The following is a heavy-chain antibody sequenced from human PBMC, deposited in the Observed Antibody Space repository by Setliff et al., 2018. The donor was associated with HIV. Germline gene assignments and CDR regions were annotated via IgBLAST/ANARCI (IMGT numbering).Heavy chain of an antibody. CDR1: GGTFSSYG. Sequence: SCKASGGTFSSYGMHWVRQAPGKGLEWVAFIRYDGSNKYYADSVKGRFTISRDNSKNTLYLQMNSLRAEDTAVYYCARGVGGYSGWYFDLWGRGTLVTAPQ. D-gene: IGHD3-22*01. CDR2: IRYDGSNK. CDR3: ARGVGGYSGWYFDL. J-gene: IGHJ2*01. V-gene: IGHV3-30*02.